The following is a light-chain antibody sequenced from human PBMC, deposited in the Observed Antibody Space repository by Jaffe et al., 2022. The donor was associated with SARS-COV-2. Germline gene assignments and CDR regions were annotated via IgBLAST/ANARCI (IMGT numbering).Light chain of an antibody. Sequence: QSVLTQPPSVSAAPGQKVTISCSGSSSNMGNNFVSWYRQFPGAAPEVLIYDNDKRPSGIPDRFSGSKSGTSATLGITGLQTGDEADYYCGTWDSSLIVLFGGGTKLTVL. CDR2: DND. CDR1: SSNMGNNF. CDR3: GTWDSSLIVL. J-gene: IGLJ2*01. V-gene: IGLV1-51*01.